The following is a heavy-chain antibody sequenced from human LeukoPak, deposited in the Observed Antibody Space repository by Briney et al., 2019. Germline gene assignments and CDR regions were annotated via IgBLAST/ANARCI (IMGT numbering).Heavy chain of an antibody. J-gene: IGHJ3*02. CDR1: GGSISSSSYY. CDR3: AGYCSGGSCYSGAFDI. V-gene: IGHV4-39*07. Sequence: SETLSLTCTVSGGSISSSSYYWSWIRQPPGKGLEWIGEINHSGSTNYNPSLKSRVTISVDTSKNQFSLKLSSVTAADTAVYYCAGYCSGGSCYSGAFDIWGQGTMVTVSS. CDR2: INHSGST. D-gene: IGHD2-15*01.